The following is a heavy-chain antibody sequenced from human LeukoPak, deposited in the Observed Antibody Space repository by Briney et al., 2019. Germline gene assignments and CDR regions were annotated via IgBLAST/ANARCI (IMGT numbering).Heavy chain of an antibody. D-gene: IGHD6-13*01. J-gene: IGHJ4*02. V-gene: IGHV3-48*03. Sequence: PGGSLRLSCAASGFTFSSYKMNWVRQAPGKGLEWVSYISSSGSTIYYADSVKGRFTISRDNAKNSLYLQMNSLRAEDTAVYYCARIAAAGSHFDYWGQGTLVTVSS. CDR2: ISSSGSTI. CDR3: ARIAAAGSHFDY. CDR1: GFTFSSYK.